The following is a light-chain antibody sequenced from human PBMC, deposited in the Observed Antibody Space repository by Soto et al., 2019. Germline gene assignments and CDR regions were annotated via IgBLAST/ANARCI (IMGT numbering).Light chain of an antibody. Sequence: EIVLTQSPGTLSLSPGERATLSCRASQSVSSNYLAWYQQKPGQAPRLVIYDASSRATGIPDRFSGSGSGTDFTPTISRLEPEDLAVYYCKQYGSSPLYTLGQGTKLEIK. CDR2: DAS. V-gene: IGKV3-20*01. CDR1: QSVSSNY. J-gene: IGKJ2*01. CDR3: KQYGSSPLYT.